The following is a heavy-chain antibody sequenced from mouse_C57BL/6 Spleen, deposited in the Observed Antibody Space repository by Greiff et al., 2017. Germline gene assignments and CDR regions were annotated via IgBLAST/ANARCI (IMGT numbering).Heavy chain of an antibody. CDR2: ISSGGDYI. J-gene: IGHJ1*03. D-gene: IGHD2-2*01. CDR3: TREGDMVTTTGRPWYFDV. V-gene: IGHV5-9-1*02. CDR1: GFTFSSYA. Sequence: EVMLVESGEGLVKPGGSLKLSCAASGFTFSSYAMSWVRQTPEKRLEWVAYISSGGDYIYYADTVKGRFTISRDNARNTLYLQMSSLKSEDTAMYYCTREGDMVTTTGRPWYFDVWGTGTTVTVSS.